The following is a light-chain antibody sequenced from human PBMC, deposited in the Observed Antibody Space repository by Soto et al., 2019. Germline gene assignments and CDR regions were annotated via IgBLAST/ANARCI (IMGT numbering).Light chain of an antibody. CDR2: DAS. Sequence: EIVLTQSPATLSVSPGERATLSCRASQSVSRHVAWYQQRPGQAPRLLIYDASTRATGTPARFSGSGSGTELTLTISSLQSGDVAAYYCQQYKYWPPMNTFGPGTKLEI. J-gene: IGKJ2*01. V-gene: IGKV3-15*01. CDR3: QQYKYWPPMNT. CDR1: QSVSRH.